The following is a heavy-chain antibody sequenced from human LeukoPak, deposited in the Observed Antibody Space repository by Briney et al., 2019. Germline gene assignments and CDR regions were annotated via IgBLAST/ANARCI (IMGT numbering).Heavy chain of an antibody. CDR2: IYPADSDI. J-gene: IGHJ5*02. CDR3: ARQGYCSGGSCYTWFDP. D-gene: IGHD2-15*01. CDR1: GYSINNYW. Sequence: GESLQISCQGSGYSINNYWIGWVRQMPGKGLEWMGIIYPADSDIRYSPSFQGQVTISADKSISTAYLQWNSLKASDTAMYYCARQGYCSGGSCYTWFDPWGQGTLVIVSS. V-gene: IGHV5-51*01.